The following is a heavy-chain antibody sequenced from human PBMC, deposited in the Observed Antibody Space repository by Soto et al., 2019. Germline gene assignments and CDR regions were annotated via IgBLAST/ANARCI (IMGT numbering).Heavy chain of an antibody. V-gene: IGHV1-8*01. CDR1: GYTFTSYD. CDR2: MNPNSGNT. CDR3: ARGRIQLWLRGRYYFDY. D-gene: IGHD5-18*01. J-gene: IGHJ4*02. Sequence: GASVKVFCKASGYTFTSYDINWVRQATGQGLEWMGWMNPNSGNTGYAQKFQGRVTMTRNTSISTAYMELSSLRSEDTAVYYCARGRIQLWLRGRYYFDYWGQGTLVTVSS.